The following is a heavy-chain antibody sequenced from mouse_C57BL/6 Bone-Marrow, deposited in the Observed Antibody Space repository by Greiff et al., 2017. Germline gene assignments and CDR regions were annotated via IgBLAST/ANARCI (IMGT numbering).Heavy chain of an antibody. J-gene: IGHJ2*01. CDR3: ASGWYYFDY. V-gene: IGHV1-55*01. CDR2: IYPGSGST. D-gene: IGHD3-3*01. Sequence: QVPLQQPGAELVKPGASVKMSCKASGYTFTSYWITWVKQRPGQGLEWIGDIYPGSGSTTYNEKFKSKATLTVDTSSSTAYMQLSSLTSEDSAVYYWASGWYYFDYWGQGTTLTVSS. CDR1: GYTFTSYW.